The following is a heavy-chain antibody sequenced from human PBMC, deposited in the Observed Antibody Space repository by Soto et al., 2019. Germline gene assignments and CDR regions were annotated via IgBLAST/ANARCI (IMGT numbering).Heavy chain of an antibody. CDR2: NIPILGIA. CDR1: GGTFSSYT. Sequence: SVKVACKASGGTFSSYTISWVRQAPGQGLEWMGRNIPILGIANYAQKFQGRVTITADKSTSTAYMELSSLRSEDTAVYYCARDKSAMVRGVITDYGMDVWGQGTTVTVSS. V-gene: IGHV1-69*04. CDR3: ARDKSAMVRGVITDYGMDV. D-gene: IGHD3-10*01. J-gene: IGHJ6*02.